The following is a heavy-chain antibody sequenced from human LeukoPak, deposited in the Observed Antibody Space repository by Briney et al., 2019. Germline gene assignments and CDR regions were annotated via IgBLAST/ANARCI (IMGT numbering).Heavy chain of an antibody. Sequence: PSETLSLTCSVSGXSISSSSYHWGWTRQPPGKGLEWIGSIYYSGITYYNPSLKSRVTISVDTSRNHFSLKLTSVSAADTAVYYCSRLREGSPGDYWGQGTLVTVSS. V-gene: IGHV4-39*02. CDR1: GXSISSSSYH. CDR3: SRLREGSPGDY. J-gene: IGHJ4*02. D-gene: IGHD1-26*01. CDR2: IYYSGIT.